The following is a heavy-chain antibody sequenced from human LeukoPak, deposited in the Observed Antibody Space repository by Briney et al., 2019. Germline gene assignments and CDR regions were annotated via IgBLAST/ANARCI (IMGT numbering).Heavy chain of an antibody. CDR1: GFTFSSYS. CDR2: IKHDGSEK. CDR3: ARHRNGGSQDDAFDI. V-gene: IGHV3-7*01. D-gene: IGHD2-15*01. Sequence: GWSLRLSCAASGFTFSSYSMNWVRQAPGKGLEWVADIKHDGSEKYYVDSVKGRFTISRQNAKNSLFLQMNSLRAEDTAVYYCARHRNGGSQDDAFDIWGQGTMVTVSS. J-gene: IGHJ3*02.